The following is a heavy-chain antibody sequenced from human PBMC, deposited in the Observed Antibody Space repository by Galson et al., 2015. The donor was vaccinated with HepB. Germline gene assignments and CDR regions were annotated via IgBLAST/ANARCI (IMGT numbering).Heavy chain of an antibody. CDR3: ARDGEVAPFDY. V-gene: IGHV3-33*08. CDR2: IWYDGSNK. J-gene: IGHJ4*02. CDR1: GFTFSSYG. Sequence: SLRLSCAASGFTFSSYGMHWVRQAPGKGLEWVAVIWYDGSNKYYADSVKGRFTISRDNSKNTLYLQMNSLRAEDTAVYYCARDGEVAPFDYWGQGTLVTVSS. D-gene: IGHD2-15*01.